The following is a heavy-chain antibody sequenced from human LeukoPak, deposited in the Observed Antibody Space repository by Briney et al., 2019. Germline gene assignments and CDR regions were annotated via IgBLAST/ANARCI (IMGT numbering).Heavy chain of an antibody. Sequence: SQTLSLTCIVSGDSISSDGYYWSWIRQHPGKGLEWIGYIYYSGSTYYNPSLKSRVTISVDTSKDQFSLKLSSVTAADTAVYYCASSETVMRTWGQGTLVTVSS. CDR1: GDSISSDGYY. CDR3: ASSETVMRT. J-gene: IGHJ5*02. CDR2: IYYSGST. D-gene: IGHD3-16*01. V-gene: IGHV4-31*03.